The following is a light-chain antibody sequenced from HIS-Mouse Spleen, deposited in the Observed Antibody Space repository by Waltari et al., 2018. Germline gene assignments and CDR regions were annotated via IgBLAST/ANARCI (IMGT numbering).Light chain of an antibody. CDR3: SSYAGSNNL. CDR1: SSSVGGSNY. Sequence: QSALTQPPSASGSPGQSVTISCTGTSSSVGGSNYVSWYQQHPGKAPKLMIYEVSKRPSGVPDRFSGSKSGNTASLTVSGLQAEDEADYYCSSYAGSNNLFGGGTKLTVL. V-gene: IGLV2-8*01. J-gene: IGLJ2*01. CDR2: EVS.